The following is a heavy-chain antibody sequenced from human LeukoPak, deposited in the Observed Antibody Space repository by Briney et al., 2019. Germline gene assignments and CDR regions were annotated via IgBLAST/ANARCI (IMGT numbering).Heavy chain of an antibody. CDR2: ISSSSSTI. V-gene: IGHV3-48*01. CDR3: ARDRRHDYGDYADAFDI. Sequence: GGSLRLSCAASGFTFSSYAMSWVRQAPGKGLEWVSYISSSSSTIYYADSVKGRFTISRDNAKNSLYLQMNSLRAEDTAVYYCARDRRHDYGDYADAFDIWGQGTVVTVSS. CDR1: GFTFSSYA. D-gene: IGHD4-17*01. J-gene: IGHJ3*02.